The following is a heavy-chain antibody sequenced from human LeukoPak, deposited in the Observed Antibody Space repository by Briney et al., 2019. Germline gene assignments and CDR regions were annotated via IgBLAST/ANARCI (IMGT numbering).Heavy chain of an antibody. CDR3: ARDTSYSSSWYKY. CDR2: IWYDGSNK. D-gene: IGHD6-13*01. Sequence: GGSLRLSCAASGFTFSSYGMHWVRQAPGKGLEWVAVIWYDGSNKYYADSVKGRFTISRDNSKNTLYLQMNSLRAEDTAVYYCARDTSYSSSWYKYWGQGTLVTVSS. V-gene: IGHV3-33*01. J-gene: IGHJ4*02. CDR1: GFTFSSYG.